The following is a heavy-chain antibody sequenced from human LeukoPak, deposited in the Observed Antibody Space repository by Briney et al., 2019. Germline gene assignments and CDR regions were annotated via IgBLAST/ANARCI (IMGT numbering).Heavy chain of an antibody. Sequence: GGSLRLSCAASGFTFSSYWMSWVRQAPGKGLEWVANIKQDGSEKYYVDSVKGRFTISRDNAKNSLYLQMNSLRAEDTAVYYCTTDGDLGNYYYYYGMDVWGQGTAVTVSS. CDR2: IKQDGSEK. D-gene: IGHD7-27*01. V-gene: IGHV3-7*03. J-gene: IGHJ6*02. CDR1: GFTFSSYW. CDR3: TTDGDLGNYYYYYGMDV.